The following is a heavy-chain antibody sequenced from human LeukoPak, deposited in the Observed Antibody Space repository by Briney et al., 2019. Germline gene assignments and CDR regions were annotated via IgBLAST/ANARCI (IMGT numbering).Heavy chain of an antibody. CDR1: GFTFSSYA. CDR2: ISGSGGST. CDR3: AKSPTYYYDSSGLYYFDY. V-gene: IGHV3-23*01. J-gene: IGHJ4*02. Sequence: PGGSLRLSCAASGFTFSSYAMSWVRQAPGKGLEWVSAISGSGGSTYYADSVKGRFTISRDNSKHTLYLQMNSLRAEDTAVYYCAKSPTYYYDSSGLYYFDYWGQGTLVTVSS. D-gene: IGHD3-22*01.